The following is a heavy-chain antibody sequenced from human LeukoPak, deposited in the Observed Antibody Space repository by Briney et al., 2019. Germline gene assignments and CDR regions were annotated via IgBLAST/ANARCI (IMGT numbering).Heavy chain of an antibody. J-gene: IGHJ4*02. CDR1: GFTVSSYY. D-gene: IGHD6-19*01. Sequence: GGSLRLSCAASGFTVSSYYMNWVRQAPGKELEWVSVIYTGGGRYYADSVRGRFTISRDTSKNMVFLQMNSLRVEDTAVYYCARDKQWLDYFDYWGQGTLVTVSS. CDR3: ARDKQWLDYFDY. CDR2: IYTGGGR. V-gene: IGHV3-53*01.